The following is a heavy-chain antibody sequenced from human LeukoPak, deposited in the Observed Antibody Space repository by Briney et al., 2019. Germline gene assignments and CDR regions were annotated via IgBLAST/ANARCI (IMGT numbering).Heavy chain of an antibody. CDR1: GFTFSSYW. CDR3: ARWSSSDWDAAFDY. J-gene: IGHJ4*02. CDR2: INSDGSST. V-gene: IGHV3-74*01. Sequence: PGGSLRLSCAASGFTFSSYWMHWVRQAPGKGLVWVSRINSDGSSTSYADSVKGRFTISRDNAKNTLYLQMNSLKAEDTAVYYCARWSSSDWDAAFDYWGQGTLVTVSS. D-gene: IGHD6-25*01.